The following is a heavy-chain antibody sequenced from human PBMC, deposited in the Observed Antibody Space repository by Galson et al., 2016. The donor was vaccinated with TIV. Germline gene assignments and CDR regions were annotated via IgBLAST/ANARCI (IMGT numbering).Heavy chain of an antibody. CDR3: ARDPRVYGDYLLAYFDY. CDR2: ISSNSVYR. V-gene: IGHV3-9*01. J-gene: IGHJ4*02. CDR1: GFTFDDYG. Sequence: SLRLSCAASGFTFDDYGMHWVRQTPGKGLEWVSGISSNSVYRGYADSVKGRFIISRDNSQSTVSLHMNNLRVEDTAVYYCARDPRVYGDYLLAYFDYWGQGTLVNLSS. D-gene: IGHD4-17*01.